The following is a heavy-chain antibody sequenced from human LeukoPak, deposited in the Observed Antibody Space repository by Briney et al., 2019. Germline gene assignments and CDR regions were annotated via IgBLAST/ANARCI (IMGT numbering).Heavy chain of an antibody. CDR3: ARHPITRYYDSSGYSTAGPDY. J-gene: IGHJ4*02. Sequence: GESLKISCKGSGYRFTTYWIGWVRQMPGKGLEWMGIINPGDSDTRYSPSFQGQVTISADKSISTAYLLWSSLKASDTAMYYCARHPITRYYDSSGYSTAGPDYWGQGTLVTVSS. D-gene: IGHD3-22*01. CDR1: GYRFTTYW. CDR2: INPGDSDT. V-gene: IGHV5-51*01.